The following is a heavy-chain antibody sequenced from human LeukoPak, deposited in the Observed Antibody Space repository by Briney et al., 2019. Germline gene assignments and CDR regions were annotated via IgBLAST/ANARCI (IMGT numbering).Heavy chain of an antibody. J-gene: IGHJ4*02. CDR2: IASDGSST. Sequence: GGSLRLSCAASGFTFSSYWMNWVRQAPGKGLVWVSRIASDGSSTTYADSVKGRFSISRDNAKNTLYLQMNSLRVEDTAVYYCARGRPHGNNYWGQGTLVTVSS. CDR1: GFTFSSYW. D-gene: IGHD2/OR15-2a*01. CDR3: ARGRPHGNNY. V-gene: IGHV3-74*01.